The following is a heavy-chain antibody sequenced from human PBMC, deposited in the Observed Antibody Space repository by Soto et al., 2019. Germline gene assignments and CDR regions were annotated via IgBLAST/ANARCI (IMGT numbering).Heavy chain of an antibody. CDR2: ISGSGGST. CDR1: GFTFSSYA. V-gene: IGHV3-23*01. CDR3: AILPSTSYCSAGSCYKTIYSGMEV. D-gene: IGHD2-15*01. J-gene: IGHJ6*02. Sequence: GGSLRLSCAASGFTFSSYAMSWVRQAPGKGLEWVSAISGSGGSTYYADSVKGRFTISRDNSKNTLYLQMNSLRAEDTAVYYCAILPSTSYCSAGSCYKTIYSGMEVWGQRTTVTVSS.